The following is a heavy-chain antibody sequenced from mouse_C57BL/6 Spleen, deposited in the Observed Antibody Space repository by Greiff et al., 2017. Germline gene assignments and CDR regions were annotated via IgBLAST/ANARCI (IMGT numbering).Heavy chain of an antibody. D-gene: IGHD2-4*01. CDR3: ARQIYYDYDGEGYAMDY. Sequence: RLEWVAYISNGGGSTYYPDTVKGRFTISRDNAKNTLYLQMSRLKSEDTAMYYCARQIYYDYDGEGYAMDYWGQGTSVTVSS. J-gene: IGHJ4*01. CDR2: ISNGGGST. V-gene: IGHV5-12*01.